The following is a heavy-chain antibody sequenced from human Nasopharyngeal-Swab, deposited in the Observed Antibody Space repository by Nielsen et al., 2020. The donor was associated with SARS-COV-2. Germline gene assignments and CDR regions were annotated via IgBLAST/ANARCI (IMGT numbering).Heavy chain of an antibody. Sequence: SETLSLTCAVYGGAFGGFYWSWIRQSPGEGLEWNGEIHPSGGTDYNPSLKSRVSMSVDPSKNQIFLNLKAVTAADTGLYYCARGRRERAPRYYYYGMDVWGQGTTVSVS. D-gene: IGHD1-1*01. CDR2: IHPSGGT. CDR3: ARGRRERAPRYYYYGMDV. V-gene: IGHV4-34*01. CDR1: GGAFGGFY. J-gene: IGHJ6*02.